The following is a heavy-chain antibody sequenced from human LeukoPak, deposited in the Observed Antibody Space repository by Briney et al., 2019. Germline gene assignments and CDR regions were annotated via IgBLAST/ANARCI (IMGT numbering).Heavy chain of an antibody. Sequence: GGSLRLSCAASGFSFSDYAMSWVRQAPGKGPQWVSGISDDSHSTYYGDSLKGRFTISRDNSRRTVYLHIKSLGYEDTAIYYCEKEGEGHSYPPKTGPPTGGQGPLVTVS. CDR2: ISDDSHST. V-gene: IGHV3-23*01. D-gene: IGHD3-16*02. CDR1: GFSFSDYA. CDR3: EKEGEGHSYPPKTGPPT. J-gene: IGHJ4*02.